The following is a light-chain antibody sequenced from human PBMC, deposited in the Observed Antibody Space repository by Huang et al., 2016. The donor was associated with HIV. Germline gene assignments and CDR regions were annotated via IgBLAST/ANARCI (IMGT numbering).Light chain of an antibody. CDR1: QSICNS. CDR3: QQYHSLPWT. CDR2: ATS. J-gene: IGKJ1*01. Sequence: DIQMTQSPSSLSASVGDRVTITCRASQSICNSLAWYQQKPEKAPRLLLYATSTLESGVPSRFSCSGSGTHYTLTINTLQPEDIASYYCQQYHSLPWTFGQGTKVEIK. V-gene: IGKV1-NL1*01.